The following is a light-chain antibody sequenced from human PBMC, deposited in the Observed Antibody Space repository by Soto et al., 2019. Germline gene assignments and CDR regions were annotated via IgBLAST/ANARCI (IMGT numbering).Light chain of an antibody. J-gene: IGKJ1*01. CDR3: QQYCTSPQT. CDR1: QSVSSAY. V-gene: IGKV3-20*01. Sequence: EIVLTQSPGTLSLSPGEIATLSCRASQSVSSAYVAWYQQKPGQAPRLLIFGASSRATGIPDRFSGRGSGTDFTLTISRLEPEDFAVYYCQQYCTSPQTFGQGTKVEIK. CDR2: GAS.